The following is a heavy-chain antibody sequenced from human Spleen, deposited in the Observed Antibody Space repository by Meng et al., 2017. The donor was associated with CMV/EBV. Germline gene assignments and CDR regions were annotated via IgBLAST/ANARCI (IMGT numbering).Heavy chain of an antibody. J-gene: IGHJ4*02. Sequence: GGSLRLSCAASGFTFSDYYMSWIRQAPGKGLEWVSFISSSGNSISYADSVKGRFTISRDNARNSLYLQMNSLRAEDTAVYYCARRRDYFDSWGQGTLVTVSS. CDR3: ARRRDYFDS. CDR1: GFTFSDYY. V-gene: IGHV3-11*04. CDR2: ISSSGNSI.